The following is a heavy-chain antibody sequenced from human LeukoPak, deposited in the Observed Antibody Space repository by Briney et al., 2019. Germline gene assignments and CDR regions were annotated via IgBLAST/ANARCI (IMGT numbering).Heavy chain of an antibody. J-gene: IGHJ4*02. V-gene: IGHV3-21*04. D-gene: IGHD5-24*01. CDR2: ISPDSNYK. Sequence: GGSLRLSCAASGFTFSTYSMNWLRLAPGKGLEWVSSISPDSNYKYYVDSVKGRFTTSRDNAKNSLYLQMNSLRAEDTALYYCAKDIVDGSTGWGQGTLVTVSS. CDR1: GFTFSTYS. CDR3: AKDIVDGSTG.